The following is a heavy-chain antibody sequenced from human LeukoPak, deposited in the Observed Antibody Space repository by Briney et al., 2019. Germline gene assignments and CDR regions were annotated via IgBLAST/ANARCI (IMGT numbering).Heavy chain of an antibody. Sequence: ASVKVSCKASGYTFTSYGISWVRQAPGQGLEWMGWISAYNGNTNYAQKLQGRVTMTTDTSTSTAYMELRSLRSDDTAVYYCARDSSGWYPAPNAVDYWGQGTLVTVSS. V-gene: IGHV1-18*01. CDR3: ARDSSGWYPAPNAVDY. CDR2: ISAYNGNT. J-gene: IGHJ4*02. D-gene: IGHD6-19*01. CDR1: GYTFTSYG.